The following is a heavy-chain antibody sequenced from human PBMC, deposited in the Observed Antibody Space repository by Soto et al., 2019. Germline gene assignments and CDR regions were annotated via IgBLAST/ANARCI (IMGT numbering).Heavy chain of an antibody. J-gene: IGHJ6*03. D-gene: IGHD3-10*01. CDR2: IWYDGSNK. Sequence: QVQLVESGGGVVQPGRSLRLSCAASGFTFSSYGMHWVRQAPGKGLEWVAVIWYDGSNKYYADSVKGRFTISRDNSKNTLYLHMNSLRAEDTAVYYCARDAGGSGSSYYYYMDVWGKGTTVTVSS. CDR1: GFTFSSYG. V-gene: IGHV3-33*01. CDR3: ARDAGGSGSSYYYYMDV.